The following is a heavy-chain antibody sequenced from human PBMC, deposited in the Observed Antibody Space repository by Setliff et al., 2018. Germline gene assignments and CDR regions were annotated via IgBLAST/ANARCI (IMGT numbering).Heavy chain of an antibody. J-gene: IGHJ4*02. CDR2: INHRGST. CDR3: ARGRNIAARLLDS. D-gene: IGHD6-6*01. V-gene: IGHV4-34*01. Sequence: SETLSLTCAAYGGTFSDYHWTWIRQSPEKGLEWIGEINHRGSTNYNPSFKSRVTISIDTSKDQFSLRLISMTAADTAVYYCARGRNIAARLLDSWGQGTLVTVSS. CDR1: GGTFSDYH.